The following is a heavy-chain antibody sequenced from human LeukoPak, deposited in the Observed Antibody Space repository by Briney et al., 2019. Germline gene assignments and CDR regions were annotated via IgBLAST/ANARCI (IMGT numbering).Heavy chain of an antibody. CDR3: ARDPTVTTSEVY. D-gene: IGHD4-17*01. Sequence: GGSLRLSCAASGFTFSSYAVHWVRQAPGKGLGWVAGLSSDGTNKYYADSVQGRFTISRDTSKNTLYLLMNSLRGEDTAVYYCARDPTVTTSEVYWGQGTLVTVSS. CDR1: GFTFSSYA. CDR2: LSSDGTNK. V-gene: IGHV3-30-3*01. J-gene: IGHJ4*02.